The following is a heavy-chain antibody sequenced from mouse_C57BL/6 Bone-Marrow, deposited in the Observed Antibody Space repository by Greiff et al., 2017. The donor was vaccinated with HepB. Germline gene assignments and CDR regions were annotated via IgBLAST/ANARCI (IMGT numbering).Heavy chain of an antibody. CDR3: ARCGITTLLDY. CDR2: IDPSDSYT. V-gene: IGHV1-69*01. J-gene: IGHJ2*01. Sequence: QVQLQQPGAELVMPGASVKLSCKASGYTFTSYWMHWVKQRPGQGLEWIGEIDPSDSYTNYNQKFKGKSTLTVDKSSSTAYMQLSSLTSEDSAVYYCARCGITTLLDYWGQGTTLTVSS. CDR1: GYTFTSYW. D-gene: IGHD2-4*01.